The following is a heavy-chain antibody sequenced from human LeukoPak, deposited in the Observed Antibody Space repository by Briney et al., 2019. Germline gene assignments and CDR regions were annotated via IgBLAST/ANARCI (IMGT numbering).Heavy chain of an antibody. Sequence: PGVSLRLSCAASGFTFSSYGMHWVRQAPGKGLEWVAVIWYDGSNKYYADSVKGRFTISRDNSKNTLYLQMNSLRAEDTAVYYCARDSDAFDIWGQGTMVTVSS. CDR2: IWYDGSNK. CDR3: ARDSDAFDI. CDR1: GFTFSSYG. J-gene: IGHJ3*02. V-gene: IGHV3-33*01.